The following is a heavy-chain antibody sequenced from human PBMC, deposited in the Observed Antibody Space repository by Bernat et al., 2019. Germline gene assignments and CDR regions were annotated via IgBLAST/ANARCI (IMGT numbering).Heavy chain of an antibody. V-gene: IGHV3-30*18. CDR1: GFTFGSYV. CDR2: ISYDGSHK. J-gene: IGHJ4*02. D-gene: IGHD2-15*01. Sequence: QVQLVESGGGVVQPGGSLRLSCAASGFTFGSYVIHWVRQAPGKGLEWVAGISYDGSHKYYADSVKGRFTISRDNSKGTLYLQMDSLRAEDTAVYYCAKVASRYCSGGSCSSGYFDYWGQGNLVTISA. CDR3: AKVASRYCSGGSCSSGYFDY.